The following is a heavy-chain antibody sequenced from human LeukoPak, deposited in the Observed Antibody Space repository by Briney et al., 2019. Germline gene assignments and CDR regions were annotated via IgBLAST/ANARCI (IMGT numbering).Heavy chain of an antibody. CDR3: ARGTTGGYSPSH. CDR2: ISSSSSYT. CDR1: GFTFSDYY. Sequence: KPGGSLRLSCAASGFTFSDYYMSWIRQAPGKGLEWVSSISSSSSYTYYADSVRGRFTISRDNAKNSLYLQMNSLRAEDTAVYYCARGTTGGYSPSHWGQGTLVTVSS. D-gene: IGHD5-12*01. J-gene: IGHJ4*02. V-gene: IGHV3-11*06.